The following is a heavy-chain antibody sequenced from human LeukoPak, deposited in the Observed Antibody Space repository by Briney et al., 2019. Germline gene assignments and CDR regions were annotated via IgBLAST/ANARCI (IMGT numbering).Heavy chain of an antibody. V-gene: IGHV3-23*01. CDR1: GLTVSNNY. J-gene: IGHJ4*02. CDR3: AKGKYSSSSWSFDY. D-gene: IGHD6-6*01. Sequence: PGGSLRLSCAASGLTVSNNYMSWVRQAPGKGLEWVSAISGSGGSTYYADSVKGRFTISRDNSKNTLYLQMNSLRAEDTAVYYCAKGKYSSSSWSFDYWGQGTLVTVSS. CDR2: ISGSGGST.